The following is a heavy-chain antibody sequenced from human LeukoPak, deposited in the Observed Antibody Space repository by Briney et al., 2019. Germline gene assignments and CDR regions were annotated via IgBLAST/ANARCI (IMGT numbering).Heavy chain of an antibody. J-gene: IGHJ4*02. CDR3: AKEFGSGSVFDY. V-gene: IGHV3-23*01. CDR1: GFTFSSFA. Sequence: GGSLRLSCAASGFTFSSFAMSWVCQVPGEGLEWVSGISGSGGSTYYADSVKGRFTISRDNSKNTLYLQMNSLRAEDTAVYYCAKEFGSGSVFDYWGQGTLVTISS. D-gene: IGHD6-19*01. CDR2: ISGSGGST.